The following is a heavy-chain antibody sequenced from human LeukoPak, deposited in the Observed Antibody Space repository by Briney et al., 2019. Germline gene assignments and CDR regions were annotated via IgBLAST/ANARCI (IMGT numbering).Heavy chain of an antibody. CDR2: IYYSGST. J-gene: IGHJ4*02. Sequence: SETLSLTCTVSGGSIGSSYYYWGWIRQPPGRGLEWIGSIYYSGSTYYNPSLKSRVTISVDTSKNQFSLKLSSVTAADTAVYYCARSTSNSNYDILTGYISTFDYWGQGTLVTVSS. CDR3: ARSTSNSNYDILTGYISTFDY. D-gene: IGHD3-9*01. CDR1: GGSIGSSYYY. V-gene: IGHV4-39*01.